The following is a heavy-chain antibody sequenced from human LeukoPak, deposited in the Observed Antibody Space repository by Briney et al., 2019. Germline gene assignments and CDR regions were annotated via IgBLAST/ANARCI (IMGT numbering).Heavy chain of an antibody. V-gene: IGHV5-51*01. Sequence: GESLKFSCKGSGYSFTSYWIGWVRQMPGKGLEWMGIIYPGDSDTRYSPSFQGQVTISADKSISTAYLQWSSLKASDTAMYYCARQAYYYDSSGYYPYYYFDYWGQGTLVTVSS. D-gene: IGHD3-22*01. CDR2: IYPGDSDT. J-gene: IGHJ4*02. CDR3: ARQAYYYDSSGYYPYYYFDY. CDR1: GYSFTSYW.